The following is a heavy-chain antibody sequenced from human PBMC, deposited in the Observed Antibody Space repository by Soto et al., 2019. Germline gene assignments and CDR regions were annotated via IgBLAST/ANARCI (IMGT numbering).Heavy chain of an antibody. D-gene: IGHD6-13*01. CDR2: ISGSGGST. CDR1: GFTFSSYA. J-gene: IGHJ5*02. V-gene: IGHV3-23*01. Sequence: GGSLRLSCAASGFTFSSYAMSWVRQAPGKGLEWVSAISGSGGSTYYADSVKGRFTISRDNSKNTLYLQMNSLRAEDTAVYYCAKVMGTRYSSSWYRGWFDPWGQGTLVTSPQ. CDR3: AKVMGTRYSSSWYRGWFDP.